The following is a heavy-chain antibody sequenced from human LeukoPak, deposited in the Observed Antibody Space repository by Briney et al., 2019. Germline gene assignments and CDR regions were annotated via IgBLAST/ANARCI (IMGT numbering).Heavy chain of an antibody. Sequence: PGGSLRLSCAASGFTFDDYAMHWVRQAPGKGLEWVSLISGGGGSTYYADSVKGRFTISRDNSKNSLYLQMNSLRTEDTALYYCFLRTDAFDIWGQGTMVTVSS. CDR3: FLRTDAFDI. J-gene: IGHJ3*02. CDR2: ISGGGGST. CDR1: GFTFDDYA. V-gene: IGHV3-43*02.